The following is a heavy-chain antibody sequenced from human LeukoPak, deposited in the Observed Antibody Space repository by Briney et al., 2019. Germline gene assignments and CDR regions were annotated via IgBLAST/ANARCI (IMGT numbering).Heavy chain of an antibody. D-gene: IGHD3-10*01. CDR1: GFTFSSYS. CDR3: ANGDKKRITMVRGVMQPFDY. Sequence: GGSLRLSCAASGFTFSSYSMNWVRQAPGKGLEWVSAISGSGGSTYYADSVKGRFTISRDNSKNTLHLQMNSLRAEDTAVYYCANGDKKRITMVRGVMQPFDYWGQGTLVTVSS. CDR2: ISGSGGST. J-gene: IGHJ4*02. V-gene: IGHV3-23*01.